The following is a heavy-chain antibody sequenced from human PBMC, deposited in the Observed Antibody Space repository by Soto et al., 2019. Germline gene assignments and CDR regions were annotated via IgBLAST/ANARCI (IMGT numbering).Heavy chain of an antibody. V-gene: IGHV1-69*01. CDR1: GGTFSSYA. D-gene: IGHD6-19*01. J-gene: IGHJ5*02. Sequence: QVQLVQSGAEVKKPGSSVKVSCKASGGTFSSYAISWVRQAPGQGLEWMGGIIPIFGTANYAQKFQGRVTITADESTITAYMELSSLRSEETAGYYCARVTKLRAVAAHGWFDPWGQGTLVTVSS. CDR2: IIPIFGTA. CDR3: ARVTKLRAVAAHGWFDP.